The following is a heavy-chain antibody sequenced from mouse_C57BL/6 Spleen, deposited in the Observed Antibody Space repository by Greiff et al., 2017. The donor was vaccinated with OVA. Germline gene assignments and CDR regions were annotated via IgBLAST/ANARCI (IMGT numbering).Heavy chain of an antibody. J-gene: IGHJ2*01. CDR3: ARDLGDYYGSSYGY. CDR2: ISDGDSYT. Sequence: EVQGVESGGGLVKPGGSLKLSCAASGFTFSSYAMSWVRQTPEKRLEWVATISDGDSYTYYPDKVKGRFTISRDNAKNNLYLQMSHLKSEDTAMYYCARDLGDYYGSSYGYWGQGTTLTVSS. V-gene: IGHV5-4*01. D-gene: IGHD1-1*01. CDR1: GFTFSSYA.